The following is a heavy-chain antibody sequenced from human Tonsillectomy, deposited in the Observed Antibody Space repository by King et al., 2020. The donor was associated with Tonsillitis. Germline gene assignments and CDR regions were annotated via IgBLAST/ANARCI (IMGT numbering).Heavy chain of an antibody. CDR1: GFTFDDYA. CDR2: ISWNSGII. Sequence: QLVQSGGGLVQPGRSLRLSCAASGFTFDDYAMHWVRQAPGKGLEWVSGISWNSGIIGYADSVKGRFTISRDSAENSLYLQMNSLRAEDTALYYCSKDGGSYYGYFDLWGRGILVTVSS. V-gene: IGHV3-9*01. CDR3: SKDGGSYYGYFDL. J-gene: IGHJ2*01. D-gene: IGHD1-26*01.